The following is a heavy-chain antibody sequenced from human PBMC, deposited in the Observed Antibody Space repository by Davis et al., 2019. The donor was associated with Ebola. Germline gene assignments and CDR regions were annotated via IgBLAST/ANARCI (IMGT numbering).Heavy chain of an antibody. J-gene: IGHJ4*02. Sequence: ASVKVSCKASGYTFTGYYMHWVRQAPGQGLEWMGWINPNSGGTNYAQKFQGRVTMTRDTSISTAYMELSRLRSDDTAVYYCAVNSVGPHTGLDFWGQGTLVTVSS. CDR2: INPNSGGT. CDR1: GYTFTGYY. D-gene: IGHD1-26*01. V-gene: IGHV1-2*02. CDR3: AVNSVGPHTGLDF.